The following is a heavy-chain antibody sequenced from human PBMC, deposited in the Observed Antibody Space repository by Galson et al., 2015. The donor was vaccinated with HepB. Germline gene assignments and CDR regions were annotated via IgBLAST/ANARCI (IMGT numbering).Heavy chain of an antibody. Sequence: SLRLSCAASGFTFSSYAMHWVRQAPGKGLEWVAVISYDGSNKYYADSVKGRFTISRDNSKNTLYLQMNSLRAEDTAVYYCASRRSYRSEFDYWGQGTLVTVSS. D-gene: IGHD3-16*02. CDR2: ISYDGSNK. J-gene: IGHJ4*02. V-gene: IGHV3-30*04. CDR1: GFTFSSYA. CDR3: ASRRSYRSEFDY.